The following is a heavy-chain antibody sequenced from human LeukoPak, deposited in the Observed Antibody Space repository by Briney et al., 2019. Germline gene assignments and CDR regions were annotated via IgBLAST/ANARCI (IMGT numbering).Heavy chain of an antibody. Sequence: PGGSLRLSCAASRFTFSSYAMSWVRQAPGEGLEWVSAISGSGGGTYSADSVKGRFTISRDNSKNTLYLQMNSLRADDTAVYYCAKGLNEGSYIFYWYFDLWGRGTLVTVSS. CDR3: AKGLNEGSYIFYWYFDL. J-gene: IGHJ2*01. CDR1: RFTFSSYA. D-gene: IGHD3-10*01. V-gene: IGHV3-23*01. CDR2: ISGSGGGT.